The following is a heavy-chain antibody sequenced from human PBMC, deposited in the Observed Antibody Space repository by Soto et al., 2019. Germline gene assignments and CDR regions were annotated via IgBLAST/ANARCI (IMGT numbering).Heavy chain of an antibody. V-gene: IGHV4-31*02. J-gene: IGHJ5*02. CDR2: IYYSGNT. CDR3: ARSVFP. CDR1: DGSISSGGYY. Sequence: SETLSLTWTVSDGSISSGGYYWSWNRQHPGKGLEWIGYIYYSGNTYYNPSLKSRVTISVDTSKNQFSLKLTSVSAADTAVYYCARSVFPWGQGTLVTVSS.